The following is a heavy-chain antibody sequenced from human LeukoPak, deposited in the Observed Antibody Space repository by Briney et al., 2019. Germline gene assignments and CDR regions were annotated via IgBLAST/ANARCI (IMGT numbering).Heavy chain of an antibody. Sequence: GGSLRLSCAASGFTFDDYTMHWVRHAPGKGLEWVSLISWDGGSTYYADSVKGRFTISRDNSKNSPYLQMNSLRTEDTALYYCAKDSGYEYSSSSLFGHGMDVWGQGTTVTVSS. J-gene: IGHJ6*02. CDR2: ISWDGGST. V-gene: IGHV3-43*01. D-gene: IGHD6-6*01. CDR1: GFTFDDYT. CDR3: AKDSGYEYSSSSLFGHGMDV.